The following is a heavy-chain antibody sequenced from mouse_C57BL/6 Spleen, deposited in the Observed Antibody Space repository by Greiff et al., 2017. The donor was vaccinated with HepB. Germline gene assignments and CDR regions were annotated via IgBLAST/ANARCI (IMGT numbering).Heavy chain of an antibody. CDR1: GIDFSRYW. CDR3: ASGYDWFAY. Sequence: TASGIDFSRYWMSWVRRAPGKGLEWIGEINPDSSTINYAPSLKDQFIISRDKAKNTLYLQMSKVRSEDTSLYYCASGYDWFAYWGQGTLVTVSA. D-gene: IGHD2-2*01. V-gene: IGHV4-1*01. J-gene: IGHJ3*01. CDR2: INPDSSTI.